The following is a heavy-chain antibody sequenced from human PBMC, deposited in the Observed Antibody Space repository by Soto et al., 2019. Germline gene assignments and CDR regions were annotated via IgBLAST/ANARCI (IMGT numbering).Heavy chain of an antibody. Sequence: QVQLVQSGAEVKKPGSSVKVSCKASGGTFSSYAISWVRQAPGQGLEWMGGLIPIFGTANYAQKFQGRVTSTADESTSTAYMELRSLRSEDTALYYCARLVVPAATLYGMDVWGQGTTVTVSS. V-gene: IGHV1-69*01. CDR1: GGTFSSYA. J-gene: IGHJ6*02. CDR2: LIPIFGTA. CDR3: ARLVVPAATLYGMDV. D-gene: IGHD2-2*01.